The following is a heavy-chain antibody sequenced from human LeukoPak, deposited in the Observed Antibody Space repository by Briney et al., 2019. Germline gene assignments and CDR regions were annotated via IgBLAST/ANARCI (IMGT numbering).Heavy chain of an antibody. J-gene: IGHJ6*03. Sequence: GGSLRLSCAASGFTFSSYSMNWVRQAPGKGLEWVSSISSSSSYIYYADSVNGRFTISRDNAKNTLYLQMNSLRAEDRAVYYCARDRVTIFGVVRVGYYYYMDVWGKGTTVTVSS. D-gene: IGHD3-3*01. V-gene: IGHV3-21*01. CDR2: ISSSSSYI. CDR3: ARDRVTIFGVVRVGYYYYMDV. CDR1: GFTFSSYS.